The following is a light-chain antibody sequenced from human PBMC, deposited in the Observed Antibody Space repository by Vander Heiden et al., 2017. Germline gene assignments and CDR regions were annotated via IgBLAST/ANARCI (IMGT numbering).Light chain of an antibody. CDR1: QGVSSY. J-gene: IGKJ1*01. V-gene: IGKV3-11*01. CDR2: EAS. Sequence: EIVLTQSPATLSLSPGEGATLSCRASQGVSSYLAWYQHKPGQAPRLLIYEASNRATGIPGRFSGTGSGTDFTLTISSLEPEDSAVYYCQHRSGWLPGTFGPGTKVEIK. CDR3: QHRSGWLPGT.